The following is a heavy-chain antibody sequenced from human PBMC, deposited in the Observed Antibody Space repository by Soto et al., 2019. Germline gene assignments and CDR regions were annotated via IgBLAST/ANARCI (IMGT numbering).Heavy chain of an antibody. J-gene: IGHJ5*02. V-gene: IGHV4-38-2*02. Sequence: PSETLSLTCVVSGYSISSGYYWAWVRQPRGKELEWIGSIYHSGKTYYKPSLRSRVTVSVDTSKNQFSMKPISVTAADTAVYYCARDKRVTMIGGWFDPWGQGTLVTVSS. CDR1: GYSISSGYY. D-gene: IGHD3-22*01. CDR3: ARDKRVTMIGGWFDP. CDR2: IYHSGKT.